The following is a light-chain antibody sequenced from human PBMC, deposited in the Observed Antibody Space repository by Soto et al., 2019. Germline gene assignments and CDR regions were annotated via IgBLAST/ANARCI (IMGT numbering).Light chain of an antibody. Sequence: IQLTQSPSSLSASVGDRVTITCWASQDISSYLAWYQQKPGKAPKLLIYAASTLQSGVPSRFSGRGSGTDFTLTISSLQPEDFGTYYCQQLNSYPRTFGQGTKVEIK. V-gene: IGKV1-9*01. CDR1: QDISSY. CDR3: QQLNSYPRT. J-gene: IGKJ1*01. CDR2: AAS.